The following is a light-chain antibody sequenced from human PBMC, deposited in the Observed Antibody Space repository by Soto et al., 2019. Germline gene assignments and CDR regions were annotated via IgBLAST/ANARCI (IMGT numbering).Light chain of an antibody. V-gene: IGLV1-44*01. CDR2: SNN. CDR1: SSNIGSNT. CDR3: AAWDDSLNGPL. J-gene: IGLJ3*02. Sequence: QSVLTQPPSASGTPGQRVTISCSGSSSNIGSNTVNWYQQLPGTAPTLLIYSNNQRPSGVPDRFSGSKSGTSASLAVNGLQSEDEADYDCAAWDDSLNGPLFGGGTKLTVL.